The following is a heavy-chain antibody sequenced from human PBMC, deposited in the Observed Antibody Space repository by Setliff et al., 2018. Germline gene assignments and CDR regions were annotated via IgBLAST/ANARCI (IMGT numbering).Heavy chain of an antibody. Sequence: GGSLRLSCAASGFVFSTYGMNWVRQAPGKGLEWVSSISSSSTSIYSDSVKDRFTISRDNAKKSLYLQMDSLRAEDTAVYYCAKCGGDHCCPLYQYYMDVWGKGTTVTVSS. J-gene: IGHJ6*03. D-gene: IGHD2-21*02. CDR2: ISSSSTSI. V-gene: IGHV3-48*01. CDR1: GFVFSTYG. CDR3: AKCGGDHCCPLYQYYMDV.